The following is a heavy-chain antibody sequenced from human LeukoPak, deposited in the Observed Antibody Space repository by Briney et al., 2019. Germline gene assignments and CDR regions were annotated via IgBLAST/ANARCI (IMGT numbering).Heavy chain of an antibody. J-gene: IGHJ4*02. CDR1: GASISTYY. Sequence: SETLSLTCTVSGASISTYYWTWVRQPPGKRLEWLRNICNSGDTNYNPPNYNPSPKSGATISVDTSKNQFSLKLTSVTAADTAVYYCARHRASDKSFYRAFDYWGQGSLVTVSS. D-gene: IGHD3-10*01. V-gene: IGHV4-59*08. CDR3: ARHRASDKSFYRAFDY. CDR2: ICNSGDTNYNPP.